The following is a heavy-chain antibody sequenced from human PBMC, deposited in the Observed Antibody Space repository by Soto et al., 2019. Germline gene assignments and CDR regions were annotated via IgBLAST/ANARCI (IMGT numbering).Heavy chain of an antibody. CDR1: GFTLSDYY. V-gene: IGHV3-11*01. CDR3: VKSLFDSGSRPHWFDP. D-gene: IGHD3-10*01. Sequence: QVQLVESGGGLVKPGGSLRLSCAASGFTLSDYYMTWMRQAPGKGLEWVSYIGSSGSFIYYADSVKGRFTISRDSAKNSLYLQMNSLRVEDTAVYYCVKSLFDSGSRPHWFDPWGQGTLVSVSS. CDR2: IGSSGSFI. J-gene: IGHJ5*02.